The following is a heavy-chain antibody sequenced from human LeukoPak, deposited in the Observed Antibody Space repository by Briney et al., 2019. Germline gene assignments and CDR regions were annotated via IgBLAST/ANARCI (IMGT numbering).Heavy chain of an antibody. D-gene: IGHD4-23*01. Sequence: PGGSLRLSCAASGFTFSSYAMHWVRQAPGKGLEWVTVISYDGSNKYYADSVKGRFTISRDNSKNTLYLQMNSLRAEDTAVYYCARVGTYNAWYLVRRASFDYWGQGTLVTVSS. CDR2: ISYDGSNK. CDR3: ARVGTYNAWYLVRRASFDY. CDR1: GFTFSSYA. J-gene: IGHJ4*02. V-gene: IGHV3-30-3*01.